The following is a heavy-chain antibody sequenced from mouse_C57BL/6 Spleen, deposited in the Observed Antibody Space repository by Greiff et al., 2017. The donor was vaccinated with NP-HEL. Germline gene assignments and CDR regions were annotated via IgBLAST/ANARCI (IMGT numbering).Heavy chain of an antibody. V-gene: IGHV5-6*01. CDR2: ISSGGSYT. J-gene: IGHJ4*01. CDR1: GFTFSSYG. Sequence: EVMLVESGGDLVKPGGSLKLSCAASGFTFSSYGMSWVRQTPDKRLEWVATISSGGSYTYYPDSVKGRFTISRDNAKNTLYLQMSSLKSEDTAMYYCARRDGYYLYYAMDYWGQGTSVTVSS. D-gene: IGHD2-3*01. CDR3: ARRDGYYLYYAMDY.